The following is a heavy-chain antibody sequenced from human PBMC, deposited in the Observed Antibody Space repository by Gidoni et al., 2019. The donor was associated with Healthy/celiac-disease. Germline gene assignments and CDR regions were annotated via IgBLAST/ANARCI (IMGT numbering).Heavy chain of an antibody. V-gene: IGHV1-69*01. CDR3: AREARDSSSWYPDY. J-gene: IGHJ4*02. CDR2: TIPIFGTA. D-gene: IGHD6-13*01. Sequence: KKPGSSVTVSCKASGGTFRSYASSWVRQARGQGLEWMGGTIPIFGTANYAQKYQSRVTITADESTSTAYMEVSSRRSEDTAVYYSAREARDSSSWYPDYWGQGTLVTVSS. CDR1: GGTFRSYA.